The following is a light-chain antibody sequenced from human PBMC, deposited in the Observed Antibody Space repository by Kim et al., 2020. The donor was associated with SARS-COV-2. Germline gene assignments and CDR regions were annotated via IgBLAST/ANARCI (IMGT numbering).Light chain of an antibody. CDR3: QQYNSYSIT. V-gene: IGKV1-5*01. CDR1: QSIVGW. Sequence: DIQMTQSPSTLSASVGDRVTITCRASQSIVGWLAWYQQKAGKPPNLLIYDASNLESGVPSRFSGSGSGTEFTLTISSLQPDDFATYYCQQYNSYSITFGQGTRLEIK. J-gene: IGKJ5*01. CDR2: DAS.